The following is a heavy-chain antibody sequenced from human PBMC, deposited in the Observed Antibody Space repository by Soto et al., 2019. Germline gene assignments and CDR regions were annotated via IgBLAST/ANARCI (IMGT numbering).Heavy chain of an antibody. CDR2: IIPIFGIG. CDR3: ARSAITLFGVVSIPPHYYSEMDV. D-gene: IGHD3-3*01. V-gene: IGHV1-69*01. J-gene: IGHJ6*02. Sequence: QVQLVQSGAEVKKPGSSVKVSCKASGGTFNRYAISWVRQAPRQGLEWMGGIIPIFGIGNDAQRFQGRVTITADESTGTAYMELSSLRSEDTGVYYCARSAITLFGVVSIPPHYYSEMDVWGQGTTVTVSS. CDR1: GGTFNRYA.